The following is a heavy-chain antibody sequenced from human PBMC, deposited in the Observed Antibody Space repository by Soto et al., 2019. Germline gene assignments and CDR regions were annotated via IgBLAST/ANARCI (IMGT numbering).Heavy chain of an antibody. CDR3: ATGTNGTTGWYHP. J-gene: IGHJ5*02. V-gene: IGHV1-2*02. CDR1: GYNFTDFY. Sequence: QEQLVQSGTEVKKPGASVTVSCKSSGYNFTDFYLHWLRQAPGQGLEWVGWINPKTGDNKSSQKFHGRVTMSWDRSVSTAYIDLTSLTSDDTAMYYCATGTNGTTGWYHPWGQGTRVTVSS. D-gene: IGHD1-1*01. CDR2: INPKTGDN.